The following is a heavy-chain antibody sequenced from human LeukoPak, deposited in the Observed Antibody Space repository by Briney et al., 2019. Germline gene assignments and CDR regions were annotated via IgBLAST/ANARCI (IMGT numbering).Heavy chain of an antibody. J-gene: IGHJ4*02. V-gene: IGHV3-30*04. Sequence: GGSLRLSCAASGFTFSSYAMHWVRQAPGKGLEWVAVISYDGSNKYYADSVKGRFTISRDNSKNTLYLQMNSLRAEDTAVYYCAKDGSSSFLFDYWGQGTLVTVSS. D-gene: IGHD6-6*01. CDR3: AKDGSSSFLFDY. CDR1: GFTFSSYA. CDR2: ISYDGSNK.